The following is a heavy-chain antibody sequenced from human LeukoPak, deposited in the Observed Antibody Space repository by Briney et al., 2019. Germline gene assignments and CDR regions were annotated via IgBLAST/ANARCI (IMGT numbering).Heavy chain of an antibody. J-gene: IGHJ1*01. CDR2: IYYGGNT. V-gene: IGHV4-39*01. Sequence: SETLSLTCTVSGGSISSSGYYWGWIRQPPGKGLEWIGNIYYGGNTYYNPSLKSRLTISVDTSKNQFSLTLTSVTAADTAVYYCARLRDSSGYYSRVWGQGTLVTVSS. CDR3: ARLRDSSGYYSRV. CDR1: GGSISSSGYY. D-gene: IGHD3-22*01.